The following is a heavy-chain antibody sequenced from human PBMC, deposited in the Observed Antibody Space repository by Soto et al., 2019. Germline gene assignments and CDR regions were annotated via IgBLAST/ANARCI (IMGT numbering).Heavy chain of an antibody. CDR2: MNPNSGNT. Sequence: ASVKVSCKASGYTFTSYDINWVRQATGQGLEWMGWMNPNSGNTGYAQKFQGRVTMTRNTSISTAYMELSSLRSEDTAVYYCARGPSITIFGADRTRKGWFDPWGQGTLVTVSS. J-gene: IGHJ5*02. CDR3: ARGPSITIFGADRTRKGWFDP. V-gene: IGHV1-8*01. CDR1: GYTFTSYD. D-gene: IGHD3-3*01.